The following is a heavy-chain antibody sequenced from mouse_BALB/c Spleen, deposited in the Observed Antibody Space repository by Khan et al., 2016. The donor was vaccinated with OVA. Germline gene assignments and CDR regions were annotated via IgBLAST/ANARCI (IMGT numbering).Heavy chain of an antibody. V-gene: IGHV3-2*02. D-gene: IGHD2-3*01. CDR3: ARDGSRYNYAMDY. J-gene: IGHJ4*01. CDR1: GYSITSDYA. Sequence: VQLKESGPGLVKPSQSLSLTCTVTGYSITSDYAWNWIWQFPGNKLEWMGYINYSGSTNYNPALKSRISITRDTSKNQFFLQLNSVTTADTATYYCARDGSRYNYAMDYWGQGTSVTVSS. CDR2: INYSGST.